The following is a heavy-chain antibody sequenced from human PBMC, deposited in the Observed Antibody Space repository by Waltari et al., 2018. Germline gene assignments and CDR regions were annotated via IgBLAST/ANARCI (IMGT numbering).Heavy chain of an antibody. CDR1: VYSISSGYY. J-gene: IGHJ4*02. CDR3: ARLLGY. D-gene: IGHD2-21*01. Sequence: QVQLQESGPGLVTPSETLSLTCAVSVYSISSGYYWGWIRQPPGKGLEWIGSIYHSGSTYYNPSLKSRVTISVDTSKNQFSLKLSSVTAADTAVYYCARLLGYWGQGTLVTVSS. V-gene: IGHV4-38-2*01. CDR2: IYHSGST.